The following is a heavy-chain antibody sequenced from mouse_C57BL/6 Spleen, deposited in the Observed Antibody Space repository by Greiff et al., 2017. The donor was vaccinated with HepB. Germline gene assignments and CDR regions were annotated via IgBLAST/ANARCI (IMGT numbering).Heavy chain of an antibody. J-gene: IGHJ2*01. V-gene: IGHV1-59*01. CDR3: ARTYGSSLYYFDY. CDR2: IDPSDSYT. CDR1: GYTFTSYW. Sequence: QVQLKQPGAELVRPGPSVKLSCKASGYTFTSYWMHWVKQRPGQGLEWIGVIDPSDSYTNYNQKFKGKATLTVDTSSSTAYMQLSSLTSEDSAVYYCARTYGSSLYYFDYWGQGTTLTVSS. D-gene: IGHD1-1*01.